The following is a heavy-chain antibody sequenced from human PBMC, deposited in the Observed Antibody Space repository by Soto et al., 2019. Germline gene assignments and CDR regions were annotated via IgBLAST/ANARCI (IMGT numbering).Heavy chain of an antibody. CDR1: GFTFSSYW. D-gene: IGHD3-3*01. Sequence: EVQLVESGGGLVQPGGSLRLSCAASGFTFSSYWMSWVRQAPGKGLEWVANIKQDGSEKYYVDSVKGRFTISRDNAKNSLYLQMNSLRAEDTAVYYCARAGDFWSGYSNGYYGMDVWGQGTTVTVSS. V-gene: IGHV3-7*01. CDR3: ARAGDFWSGYSNGYYGMDV. J-gene: IGHJ6*02. CDR2: IKQDGSEK.